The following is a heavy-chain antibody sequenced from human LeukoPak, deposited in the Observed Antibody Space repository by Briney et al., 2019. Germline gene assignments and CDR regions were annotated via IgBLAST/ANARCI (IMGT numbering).Heavy chain of an antibody. CDR3: ARTTEGYAGGPGYSYYYYMDV. CDR1: GGSIRSYY. D-gene: IGHD5-12*01. CDR2: IHYSGST. Sequence: PSETLSLTCTVSGGSIRSYYWSWIRQPPGKGLEWIGYIHYSGSTHYNPSLKSRVTISVDTSKNQVSLKLRSVTAADTAVYYCARTTEGYAGGPGYSYYYYMDVWGKGTTVTISS. J-gene: IGHJ6*03. V-gene: IGHV4-59*01.